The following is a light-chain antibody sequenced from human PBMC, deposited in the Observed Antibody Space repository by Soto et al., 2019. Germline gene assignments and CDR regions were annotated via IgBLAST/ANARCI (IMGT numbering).Light chain of an antibody. J-gene: IGKJ4*01. Sequence: ALRMTQSPSSFSASTGDRVTITCRASQGISSYLAWYQQKPGKSPNLLIYASSTLQSGVPSRFSGSGSGTDFTLTISCVQSEDLATYYCQQANSFPLTFGGGTKVDIK. V-gene: IGKV1-8*01. CDR3: QQANSFPLT. CDR1: QGISSY. CDR2: ASS.